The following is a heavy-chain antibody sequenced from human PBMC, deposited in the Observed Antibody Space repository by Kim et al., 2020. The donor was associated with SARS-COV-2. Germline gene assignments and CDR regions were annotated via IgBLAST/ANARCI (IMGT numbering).Heavy chain of an antibody. CDR1: GFTFSSYA. J-gene: IGHJ6*03. V-gene: IGHV3-23*01. D-gene: IGHD3-3*01. CDR3: ANPSKIFWSGLGYYMDV. Sequence: GGSLRLSCAASGFTFSSYAMSWVRQAPGKGLEWVSAISGSGGSTYYADSVKGRFTISRDNSKNTLYLQMNSLRAEDTAVYYCANPSKIFWSGLGYYMDVWGKGTTVTVSS. CDR2: ISGSGGST.